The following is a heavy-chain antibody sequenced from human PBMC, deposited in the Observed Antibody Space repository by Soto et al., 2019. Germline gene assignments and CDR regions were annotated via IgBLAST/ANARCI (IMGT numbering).Heavy chain of an antibody. V-gene: IGHV4-39*01. Sequence: SETLSLTCTVSGGSITTTTYYWGWIRQPPGKGLEWIGSIYYSGNTYYNPSLKTRVTISVDTSKNQFSLKLSSVTAADTAVYYWARVGGEPTDYYNGMDVWGQGTTVTVSS. CDR2: IYYSGNT. D-gene: IGHD2-21*01. CDR1: GGSITTTTYY. J-gene: IGHJ6*02. CDR3: ARVGGEPTDYYNGMDV.